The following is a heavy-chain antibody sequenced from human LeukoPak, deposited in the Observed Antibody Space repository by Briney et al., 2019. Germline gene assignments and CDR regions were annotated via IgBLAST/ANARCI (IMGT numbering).Heavy chain of an antibody. CDR1: GYSFTSYW. V-gene: IGHV5-51*01. CDR3: ARQILYSSSWYYWFDP. CDR2: IYPGDSDT. J-gene: IGHJ5*02. D-gene: IGHD6-13*01. Sequence: GYSFTSYWIGWVRQMPGKGLEWMGIIYPGDSDTRYSPSFQGQVTISADKSISTAYLQWSSLRASDTAMYYCARQILYSSSWYYWFDPWGQGTLVTVSS.